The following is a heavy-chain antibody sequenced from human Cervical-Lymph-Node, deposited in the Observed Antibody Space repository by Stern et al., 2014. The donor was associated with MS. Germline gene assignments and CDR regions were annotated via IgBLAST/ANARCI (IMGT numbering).Heavy chain of an antibody. CDR3: ARDYEDTSMLFDH. D-gene: IGHD2-8*01. J-gene: IGHJ4*02. Sequence: VQLVQSGGAVVQPGRSLRLSCAASGFTFSSYGMHWVRQAPGKGLERVTVISDDGNHKYYAASVKGRFTISRDNSKNTLHLQMNSVTPDDTAIYYCARDYEDTSMLFDHWGQGTLVTVSS. CDR1: GFTFSSYG. V-gene: IGHV3-30*03. CDR2: ISDDGNHK.